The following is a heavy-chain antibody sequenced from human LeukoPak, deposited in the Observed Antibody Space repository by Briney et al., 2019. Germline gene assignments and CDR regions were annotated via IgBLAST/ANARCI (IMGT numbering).Heavy chain of an antibody. J-gene: IGHJ4*02. CDR1: GFTFSDYY. CDR2: ISSSGSTI. CDR3: AREIKTGTTLDY. D-gene: IGHD1-7*01. V-gene: IGHV3-11*04. Sequence: GGSLRLSCAASGFTFSDYYMSWIRQAPGKGLEWVSYISSSGSTIYYADSVKGRFTISRDNSKNTLYLQMNSLRAEDTAVYYCAREIKTGTTLDYWGQGTLVTVSS.